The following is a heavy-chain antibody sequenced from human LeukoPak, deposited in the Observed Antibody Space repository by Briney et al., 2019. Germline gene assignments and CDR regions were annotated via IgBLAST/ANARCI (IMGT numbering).Heavy chain of an antibody. D-gene: IGHD3-22*01. V-gene: IGHV4-59*01. J-gene: IGHJ4*02. CDR2: IYYSGST. Sequence: PSETLSLTCTVSGGSISSYYWSWIRQPPGKGLEWIGYIYYSGSTNYNPSLKSRVTISVDTSKNQFSLKLSSVTAADTAVYYCAREDYDSSGYPIGFDYWGQGTLVTVSS. CDR3: AREDYDSSGYPIGFDY. CDR1: GGSISSYY.